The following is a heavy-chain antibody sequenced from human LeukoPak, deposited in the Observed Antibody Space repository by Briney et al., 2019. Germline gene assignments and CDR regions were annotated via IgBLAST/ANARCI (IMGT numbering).Heavy chain of an antibody. V-gene: IGHV4-31*03. D-gene: IGHD3-3*01. Sequence: PSETLSLTCTVSGGSISSGGYYWSWIRQHPGKSLEWIGYIYYSGSTYYNPSLKSRVTISVDTSKNQFSLKLSSVTAADTAVYYCARESNDFWSGPLMFDPWGQGTLVTVSS. CDR2: IYYSGST. CDR1: GGSISSGGYY. CDR3: ARESNDFWSGPLMFDP. J-gene: IGHJ5*02.